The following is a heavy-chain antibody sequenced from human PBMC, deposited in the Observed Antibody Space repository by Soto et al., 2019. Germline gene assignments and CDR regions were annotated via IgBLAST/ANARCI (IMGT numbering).Heavy chain of an antibody. J-gene: IGHJ4*02. D-gene: IGHD3-16*01. CDR1: GFTFSTYA. CDR2: VSGDKT. CDR3: AKGGWGFVLDY. V-gene: IGHV3-23*01. Sequence: EVQLLESGGGLVLPGGSLRLSCAASGFTFSTYAMTWFRQAPGKGLEWVSSVSGDKTYYADFVKGRFTISRDNSKNTLYLQVNNLRAEDTAVYFCAKGGWGFVLDYWGQGTLVIVSS.